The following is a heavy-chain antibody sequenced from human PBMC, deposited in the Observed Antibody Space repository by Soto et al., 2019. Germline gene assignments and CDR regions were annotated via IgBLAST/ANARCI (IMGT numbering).Heavy chain of an antibody. CDR3: ARQNRDTPMVPFDV. J-gene: IGHJ4*02. V-gene: IGHV1-69*01. Sequence: QVQLVQSGAEVKKPGSSVKVSCLAPRGTFNRYAINWVRQAPGHGLEWLGALVPQFGTPNYAQKFQDRVTIVADESTNTTSMELRGLTSDDTAVYYCARQNRDTPMVPFDVWGQGTLVTVSS. CDR2: LVPQFGTP. CDR1: RGTFNRYA. D-gene: IGHD5-18*01.